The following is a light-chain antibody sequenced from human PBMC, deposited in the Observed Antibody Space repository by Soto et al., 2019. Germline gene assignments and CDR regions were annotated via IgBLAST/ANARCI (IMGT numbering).Light chain of an antibody. V-gene: IGKV2-28*01. J-gene: IGKJ1*01. CDR3: MQALQTPRT. CDR1: QSLLHSNGYNY. Sequence: DIVMTQSPLSLPVTPGEPASISCRSSQSLLHSNGYNYLDWYLQKPGQSPQLLIYLGSNRASGVPDRFRGSGSVTDFTLKISRVEADDVGVYYCMQALQTPRTFGQGNKVEIK. CDR2: LGS.